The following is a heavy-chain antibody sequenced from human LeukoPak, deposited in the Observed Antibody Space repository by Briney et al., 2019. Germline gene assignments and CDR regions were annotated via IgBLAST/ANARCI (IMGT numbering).Heavy chain of an antibody. CDR3: ARGWDDYGP. J-gene: IGHJ4*02. Sequence: ASVKVSCKASGYNITGNNMHWVRQAPGEGLEWRGWINPNSGGTNYAQKFQGRVTMTRDTSISTAYMELSRLRSDDTAVYYCARGWDDYGPWGQGTLVTVSS. V-gene: IGHV1-2*02. CDR1: GYNITGNN. CDR2: INPNSGGT. D-gene: IGHD4-17*01.